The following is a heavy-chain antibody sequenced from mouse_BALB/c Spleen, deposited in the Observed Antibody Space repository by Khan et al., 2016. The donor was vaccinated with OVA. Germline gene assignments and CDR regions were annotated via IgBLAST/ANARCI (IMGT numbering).Heavy chain of an antibody. CDR3: ARGGAAYYRNDGGAMEY. J-gene: IGHJ4*01. D-gene: IGHD2-14*01. CDR2: INTHSGVP. V-gene: IGHV9-4*02. Sequence: QIQLVQSGPELKKPGETVRISCKASGYTFTTAGIQWVQKMPGKGLKWIGWINTHSGVPKYADFKGRFAFSLEISVSTAYLQITNLKNEDTATYFCARGGAAYYRNDGGAMEYWGQGTSVTVSA. CDR1: GYTFTTAG.